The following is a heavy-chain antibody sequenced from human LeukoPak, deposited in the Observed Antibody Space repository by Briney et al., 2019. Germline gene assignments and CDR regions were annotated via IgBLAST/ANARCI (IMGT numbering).Heavy chain of an antibody. CDR2: IIPISGTA. CDR3: ARGGTFYRRTLLNYFDY. V-gene: IGHV1-69*05. J-gene: IGHJ4*02. CDR1: GGTFSSYG. Sequence: ASVKVSCKASGGTFSSYGISWVRQAPGQGLEWMGGIIPISGTANYAQRFQGRVTFTTDESTSTAYMELTSLRSEDTAVYYCARGGTFYRRTLLNYFDYWGQGSLATVSS. D-gene: IGHD1-14*01.